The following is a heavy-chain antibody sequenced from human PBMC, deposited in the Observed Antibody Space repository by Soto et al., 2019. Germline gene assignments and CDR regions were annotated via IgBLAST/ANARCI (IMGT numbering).Heavy chain of an antibody. CDR2: ISSSSSYI. CDR3: ARDRAVADTVIGY. Sequence: PGGSLRLSCAASGFTFSSYSMNWVRQAPGKGLEWVSSISSSSSYIYYADSVKGRFTISRDNAKNSLYLQMNSLRAEDTAVYYCARDRAVADTVIGYWGQGTLVTVSS. D-gene: IGHD6-19*01. V-gene: IGHV3-21*01. CDR1: GFTFSSYS. J-gene: IGHJ4*02.